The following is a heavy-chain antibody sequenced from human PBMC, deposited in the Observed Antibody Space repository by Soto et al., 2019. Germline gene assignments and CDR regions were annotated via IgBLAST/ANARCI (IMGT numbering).Heavy chain of an antibody. Sequence: SETLSLTCTVSGGSISCGGYYWSWIRQHPGKGLEWIGYIYYSGSTYYNPSLKSRVTISVDTSKNQFSLKLSSVTAADTAVYYCARAFDIVVVVADTFGAFDIWGQGTMVTVSS. D-gene: IGHD2-15*01. CDR2: IYYSGST. CDR3: ARAFDIVVVVADTFGAFDI. J-gene: IGHJ3*02. CDR1: GGSISCGGYY. V-gene: IGHV4-31*03.